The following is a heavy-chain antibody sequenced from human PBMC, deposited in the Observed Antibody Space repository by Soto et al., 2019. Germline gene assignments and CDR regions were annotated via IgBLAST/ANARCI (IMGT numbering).Heavy chain of an antibody. CDR2: IFGSGAPT. Sequence: EVQLLESGGGLVQPGGSLRLSCAASGFTFSHYAMSWVRQAPGKGLQGVSTIFGSGAPTHYADSVKGRFGISRDNSNNMLFLEMNSLKDEDTAVYYCTREASSWGFAFDLWGQGTRVAVSS. J-gene: IGHJ3*01. CDR3: TREASSWGFAFDL. CDR1: GFTFSHYA. D-gene: IGHD3-16*01. V-gene: IGHV3-23*01.